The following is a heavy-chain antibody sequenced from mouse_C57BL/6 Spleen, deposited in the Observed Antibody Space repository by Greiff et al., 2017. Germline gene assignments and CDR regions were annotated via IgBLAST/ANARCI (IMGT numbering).Heavy chain of an antibody. Sequence: VKLVESGPGLVAPSQSLSITCTVSGFSLTSYGVDWVRPSPGKGMEWLGVIWGVGSTNYNSALKSRLSISKDNSKSQVFLKMNSLQTDDTAMYYCAIQAYDYDDGYYAMDYWGQGTSVTVSS. CDR3: AIQAYDYDDGYYAMDY. V-gene: IGHV2-6*01. J-gene: IGHJ4*01. CDR2: IWGVGST. D-gene: IGHD2-4*01. CDR1: GFSLTSYG.